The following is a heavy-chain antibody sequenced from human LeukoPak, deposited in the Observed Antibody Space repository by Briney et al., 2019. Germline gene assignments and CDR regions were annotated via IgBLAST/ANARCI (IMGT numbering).Heavy chain of an antibody. CDR3: ARGVSLYYDFWSGYRYYFDY. CDR2: IKQDGSEK. V-gene: IGHV3-7*01. Sequence: GGSLRLSCAASGFTFSSYAMSWVRQAPGKGLEWVANIKQDGSEKYYVDSVKGRFTISRDNAKNSLYLQMNSLRAEDTAVYYCARGVSLYYDFWSGYRYYFDYWGQGTLVTVSS. J-gene: IGHJ4*02. D-gene: IGHD3-3*01. CDR1: GFTFSSYA.